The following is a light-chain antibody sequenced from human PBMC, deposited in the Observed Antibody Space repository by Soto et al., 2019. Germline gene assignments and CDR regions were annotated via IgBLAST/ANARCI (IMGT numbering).Light chain of an antibody. Sequence: EIVMTQSPATLSVSPGERATLSCRASQSVSSNLAWYQQKPGQAPRLLIYGASTRATGIPARFSGSGSGTEFTLTINSLQSEDFAVYYCQQYNNWPPLMYTFGQGTKLEIK. CDR3: QQYNNWPPLMYT. V-gene: IGKV3-15*01. CDR2: GAS. J-gene: IGKJ2*01. CDR1: QSVSSN.